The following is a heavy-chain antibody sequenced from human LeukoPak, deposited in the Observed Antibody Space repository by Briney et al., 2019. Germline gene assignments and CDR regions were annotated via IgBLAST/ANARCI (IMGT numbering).Heavy chain of an antibody. D-gene: IGHD4-17*01. CDR3: ARGADYGDWYFDL. J-gene: IGHJ2*01. Sequence: PSQTLSLTCAVSGGSISSGGYSWSWIRQPPGKGLEWLGYIFHSGNTYYNPSLKTRVTISLDRSQNQFSLKLTSVTAADTAVYYCARGADYGDWYFDLWGRGTLVAVSS. CDR2: IFHSGNT. V-gene: IGHV4-30-2*01. CDR1: GGSISSGGYS.